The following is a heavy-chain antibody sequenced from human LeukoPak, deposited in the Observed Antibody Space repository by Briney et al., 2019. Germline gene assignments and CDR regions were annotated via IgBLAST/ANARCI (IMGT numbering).Heavy chain of an antibody. CDR3: ARRGPLRLYFRSSTSCYKNYFDY. CDR2: INHSGST. V-gene: IGHV4-34*01. Sequence: SETLSLTCAVYGGSFSGYYWSWIRQPPGKGLEWIGEINHSGSTNYNPSLKSRVTISVDTSKNQFSLKLSSVTAADTAVYYCARRGPLRLYFRSSTSCYKNYFDYWGQGTLVTVSS. CDR1: GGSFSGYY. J-gene: IGHJ4*02. D-gene: IGHD2-2*02.